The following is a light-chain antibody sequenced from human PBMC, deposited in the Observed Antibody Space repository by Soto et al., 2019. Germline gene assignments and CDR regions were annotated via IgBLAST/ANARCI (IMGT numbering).Light chain of an antibody. CDR2: GAS. CDR1: QDIGSW. CDR3: QQGGSFPIT. Sequence: DIQMTQSPSSVSASVGDRVTITCRASQDIGSWLAWYQQKPGKAPDLLIYGASSLLSGVPSRLYGSGSGTAFTLTVSSLQLEEFATYYCQQGGSFPITFGQGTRLEIK. V-gene: IGKV1-12*01. J-gene: IGKJ5*01.